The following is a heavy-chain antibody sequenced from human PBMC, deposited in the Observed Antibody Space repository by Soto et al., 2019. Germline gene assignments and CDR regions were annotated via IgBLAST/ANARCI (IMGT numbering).Heavy chain of an antibody. V-gene: IGHV3-30*18. Sequence: QVQLVESGGGVVQPGRSLRLSCAASGFTFSSYGMHWVRQAPGKGLEWVAVISYDGSNKYYADSVKGRFTISRDNSKXTLXLXMNSLRAEDTAVYYCAKDWYYGSGFLSWGYYYGMDVWGQGTTVTVSS. CDR1: GFTFSSYG. J-gene: IGHJ6*02. D-gene: IGHD3-10*01. CDR3: AKDWYYGSGFLSWGYYYGMDV. CDR2: ISYDGSNK.